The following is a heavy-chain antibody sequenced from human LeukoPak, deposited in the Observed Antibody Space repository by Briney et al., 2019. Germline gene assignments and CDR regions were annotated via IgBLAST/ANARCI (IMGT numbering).Heavy chain of an antibody. D-gene: IGHD6-19*01. Sequence: SETLSLTCTVSGGSISSGGYYWSWIRQPPGKGLEWIGYIYHSGSTYYNPSLKSRVTISVDRSKNQFSLKLSSVTAADTAVYYCARAQRAVAGLFDYWGQGTLVTVSS. V-gene: IGHV4-30-2*01. CDR3: ARAQRAVAGLFDY. J-gene: IGHJ4*02. CDR2: IYHSGST. CDR1: GGSISSGGYY.